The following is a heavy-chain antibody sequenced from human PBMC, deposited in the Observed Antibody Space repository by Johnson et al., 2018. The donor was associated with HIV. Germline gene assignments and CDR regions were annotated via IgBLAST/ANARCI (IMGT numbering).Heavy chain of an antibody. Sequence: QMQLVESGGGVVQPGRSLRLSCAASGFTFSSYAMHWVRQAPGKGLEWVAVISYDGSNKYYADSVKGRFTISRDNSKNTLFLKMNSLRAEDTAVYYWSSDKCGIVVYDAVAIWGQGTMVTVSS. CDR2: ISYDGSNK. V-gene: IGHV3-30*04. CDR1: GFTFSSYA. D-gene: IGHD2-15*01. CDR3: SSDKCGIVVYDAVAI. J-gene: IGHJ3*02.